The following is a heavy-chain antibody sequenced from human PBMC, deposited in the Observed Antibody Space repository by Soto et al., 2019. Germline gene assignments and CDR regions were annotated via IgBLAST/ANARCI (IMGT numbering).Heavy chain of an antibody. V-gene: IGHV3-72*01. D-gene: IGHD4-4*01. CDR2: SRNEAYSYTT. CDR1: GFTFRDHF. Sequence: GGSLRLSCTASGFTFRDHFMAWVRQAPWKGLEWIGLSRNEAYSYTTQYAASVIGRFTFSRDDSTNSLYLQMNSLRTEDTAVYFCARRSSNNWSFDLRGRGTLVTVS. J-gene: IGHJ2*01. CDR3: ARRSSNNWSFDL.